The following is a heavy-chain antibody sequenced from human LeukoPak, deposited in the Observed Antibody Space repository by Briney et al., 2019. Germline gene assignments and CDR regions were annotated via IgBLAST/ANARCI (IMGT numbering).Heavy chain of an antibody. J-gene: IGHJ4*02. D-gene: IGHD2-15*01. Sequence: PSETLSLTCTVSGGSISSSSYYWGWIRQPPGKGLEWIGSIYYSGSTYYNPSLKSRVTISVDMSKNQFSLRLSSLTAADTAVYYCARLTMGLFSGEDYWGQGTLVTVSS. V-gene: IGHV4-39*01. CDR2: IYYSGST. CDR1: GGSISSSSYY. CDR3: ARLTMGLFSGEDY.